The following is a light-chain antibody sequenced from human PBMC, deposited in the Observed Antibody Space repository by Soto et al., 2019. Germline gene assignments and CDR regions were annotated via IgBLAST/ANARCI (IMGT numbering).Light chain of an antibody. CDR1: QSVSSNY. Sequence: EIVLTQSPGTLSLSPGERATLSCRASQSVSSNYLAWYQQKPGQAPRLLLYDASSRATGIPDRFSDSGSGTDFTLTISRLEPEDFAVYYCQQSGSSPPKYTFGQGTKLEIK. V-gene: IGKV3-20*01. CDR2: DAS. CDR3: QQSGSSPPKYT. J-gene: IGKJ2*01.